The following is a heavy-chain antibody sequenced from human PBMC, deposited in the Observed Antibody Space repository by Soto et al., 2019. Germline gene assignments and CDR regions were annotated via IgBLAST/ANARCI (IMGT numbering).Heavy chain of an antibody. CDR3: ARGYSGSYHDAIDI. CDR2: INSGGST. Sequence: LRLSCAASGFTVSRNSMTSVRQASGKGLERVSVINSGGSTYYADSVKGRFTISGDIAKITLYLQMNSLRAEDTAVYYCARGYSGSYHDAIDIWGQGTMVTVSS. CDR1: GFTVSRNS. J-gene: IGHJ3*02. V-gene: IGHV3-53*01. D-gene: IGHD1-26*01.